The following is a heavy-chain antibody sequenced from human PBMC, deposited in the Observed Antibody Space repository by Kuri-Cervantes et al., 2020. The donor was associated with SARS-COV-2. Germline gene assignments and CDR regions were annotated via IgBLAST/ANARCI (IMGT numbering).Heavy chain of an antibody. Sequence: GGSLRLSCAASGFSFSTYWMNWVRQAPGKGLEWVANIEQDDTEYYYVDSVRGRFTISRDNAKNSMYLQMNSLRAEDTAIYYCVRGTEDYSGARSFFDSWGQGTPVTVSS. CDR2: IEQDDTEY. D-gene: IGHD4-11*01. CDR1: GFSFSTYW. CDR3: VRGTEDYSGARSFFDS. V-gene: IGHV3-7*03. J-gene: IGHJ4*02.